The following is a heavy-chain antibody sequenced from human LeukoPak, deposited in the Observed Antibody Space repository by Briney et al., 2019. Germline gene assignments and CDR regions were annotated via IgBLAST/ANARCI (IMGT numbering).Heavy chain of an antibody. CDR1: GFTFSSYG. J-gene: IGHJ4*02. D-gene: IGHD3-22*01. Sequence: GGSLRLSCAASGFTFSSYGMHWVRQAPGKGLEWVAFIRYDGSSKFYADSVKGRFTISRDNSKNTLYLQMHSLRAGDRAVYYCARESESYDSSGSTFDYWGQGTLVTVSS. CDR3: ARESESYDSSGSTFDY. CDR2: IRYDGSSK. V-gene: IGHV3-30*02.